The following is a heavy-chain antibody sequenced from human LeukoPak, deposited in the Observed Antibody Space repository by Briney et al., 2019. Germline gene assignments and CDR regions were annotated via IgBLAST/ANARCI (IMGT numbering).Heavy chain of an antibody. J-gene: IGHJ4*02. CDR3: ARGTLKAAATDFDY. CDR2: INWNGGST. D-gene: IGHD6-13*01. Sequence: GESLKISCAASGFTFDDYGMSWVRQAPGKGLEWVSGINWNGGSTGYADSVKGRFTISRDNAKNSLYLQMNSLRAEDTALYYCARGTLKAAATDFDYWGQGTLVTVSS. CDR1: GFTFDDYG. V-gene: IGHV3-20*04.